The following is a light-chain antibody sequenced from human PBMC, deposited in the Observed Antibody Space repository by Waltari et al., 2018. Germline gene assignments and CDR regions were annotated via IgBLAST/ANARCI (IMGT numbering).Light chain of an antibody. CDR1: QGISNN. CDR3: QHYNNRPPYS. Sequence: EIELTQSPATPSASPGERVTLACRASQGISNNLVWYQHKPGQSPRLLIYGASARATGVPERFSGSGYRTEFTLTISSLQSEDFAVYYCQHYNNRPPYSFGQGTKLDIK. V-gene: IGKV3-15*01. J-gene: IGKJ2*03. CDR2: GAS.